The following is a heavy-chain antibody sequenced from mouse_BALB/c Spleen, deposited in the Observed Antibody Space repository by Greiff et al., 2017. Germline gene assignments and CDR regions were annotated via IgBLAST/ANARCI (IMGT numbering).Heavy chain of an antibody. D-gene: IGHD2-14*01. V-gene: IGHV5-17*02. J-gene: IGHJ3*01. CDR1: GFTFSSFG. Sequence: EVHLVESGGGLVQPGGSRKLSCAASGFTFSSFGMHWVRQAPEKGLEWVAYISSGSSAIYYADTVKGRCTISRDNPKNTLFLHMTSLRSEDTAMYYGARENRYDPAWFAYWGQGTLVTVSA. CDR3: ARENRYDPAWFAY. CDR2: ISSGSSAI.